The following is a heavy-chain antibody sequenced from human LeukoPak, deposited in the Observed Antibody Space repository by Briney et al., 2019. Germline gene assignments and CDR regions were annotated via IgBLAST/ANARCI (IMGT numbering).Heavy chain of an antibody. V-gene: IGHV3-23*01. Sequence: GGSLRLSCAASGFTFNTYGMSWVRQAPGKGLEWVSGISGSGGATYYADSVKGRFTISRDNSKNTLYLQMNSLRAEDTALYYCARGGITIFGNYYYMDVWGKGTTVTVSS. CDR3: ARGGITIFGNYYYMDV. D-gene: IGHD3-3*01. CDR2: ISGSGGAT. J-gene: IGHJ6*03. CDR1: GFTFNTYG.